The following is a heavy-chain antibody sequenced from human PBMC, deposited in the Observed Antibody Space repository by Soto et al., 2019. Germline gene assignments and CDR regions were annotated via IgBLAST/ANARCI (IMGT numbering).Heavy chain of an antibody. Sequence: GGSLRLSCAASGFTFSSYSMNWVRQAPGKGLEWVSSISSRSTNIYYADSVKGRFTISRDNAKNSLYLQMNSLRAEDTVVYYCARNRAQVYYYYNMDVWGKGTTVTVSS. CDR1: GFTFSSYS. V-gene: IGHV3-21*01. J-gene: IGHJ6*03. CDR3: ARNRAQVYYYYNMDV. CDR2: ISSRSTNI.